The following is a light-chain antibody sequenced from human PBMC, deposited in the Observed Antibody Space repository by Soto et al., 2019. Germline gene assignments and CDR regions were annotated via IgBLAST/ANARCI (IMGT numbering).Light chain of an antibody. V-gene: IGKV3-20*01. Sequence: IVLTQSPGTLSVSAGERATLSCRASQSVDNYLAWYQQRPGQAPRLLIYGESSRATGIPDRFSGSGSGTDFTLTISRLEPEDFAVYYCQQYGSSPLTFGGGTKVDIK. J-gene: IGKJ4*01. CDR1: QSVDNY. CDR3: QQYGSSPLT. CDR2: GES.